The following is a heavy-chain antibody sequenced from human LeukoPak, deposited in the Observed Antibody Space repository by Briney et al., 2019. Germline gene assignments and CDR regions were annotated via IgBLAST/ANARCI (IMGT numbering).Heavy chain of an antibody. Sequence: TGGSLRLSCAASGFTFTNYAMNWVRQAPGKGLEWVSYISSSGSTIYYADSVKGRFTISRDNAKNSLYLQMNSLRAEDTAVYYCARVVRGYSYGYENDYWGQGTLVTVSS. D-gene: IGHD5-18*01. CDR2: ISSSGSTI. J-gene: IGHJ4*02. CDR3: ARVVRGYSYGYENDY. V-gene: IGHV3-48*03. CDR1: GFTFTNYA.